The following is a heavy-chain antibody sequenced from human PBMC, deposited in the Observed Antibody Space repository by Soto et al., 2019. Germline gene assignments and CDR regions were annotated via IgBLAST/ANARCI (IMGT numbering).Heavy chain of an antibody. Sequence: SETLSLTCAVYGGSFSGYYWSWIRQPPGKGLEWIGEINHSGSTNYNPSLKSRVTISVDTSKYQFSLKLSSVTAADTAVYYCARQSSSSLMVYYYYGMDVWGQGTTVTVSS. CDR2: INHSGST. CDR3: ARQSSSSLMVYYYYGMDV. D-gene: IGHD6-6*01. J-gene: IGHJ6*02. CDR1: GGSFSGYY. V-gene: IGHV4-34*01.